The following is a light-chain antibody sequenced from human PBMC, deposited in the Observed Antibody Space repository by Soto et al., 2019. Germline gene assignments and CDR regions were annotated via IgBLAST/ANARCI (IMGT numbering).Light chain of an antibody. Sequence: DIQMTQSPSSVSASVGDRVTITCRASQGISSLFAWYQQKPGKAPNLLIHTASSLHSEVPSRFSGSGSGTDFTLTISSLQPEDFATYYCQQANSFPLSFGGGTKVEIK. CDR3: QQANSFPLS. CDR2: TAS. J-gene: IGKJ4*01. CDR1: QGISSL. V-gene: IGKV1-12*01.